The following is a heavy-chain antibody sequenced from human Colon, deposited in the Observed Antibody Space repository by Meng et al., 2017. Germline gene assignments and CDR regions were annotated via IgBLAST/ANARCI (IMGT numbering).Heavy chain of an antibody. CDR3: ARDGSYGLDLDF. Sequence: VQLVQYGTELKKPGAPVKASCKTSSYTFTGYYMQWVRQAPGQGLEWLGRIHPNTGATNYAQKFQDRVTMTRDTSISTVYMELNTLTSDDTAVYYCARDGSYGLDLDFWGQGTLVTVSS. CDR1: SYTFTGYY. D-gene: IGHD3-3*01. J-gene: IGHJ4*02. V-gene: IGHV1-2*06. CDR2: IHPNTGAT.